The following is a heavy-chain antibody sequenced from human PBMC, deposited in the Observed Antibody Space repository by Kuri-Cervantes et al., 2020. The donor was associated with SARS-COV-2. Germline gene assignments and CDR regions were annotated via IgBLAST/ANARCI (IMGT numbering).Heavy chain of an antibody. V-gene: IGHV3-66*01. CDR1: GFTVSSNY. CDR3: ARDSYGDIYYYYGMDV. D-gene: IGHD4-17*01. J-gene: IGHJ6*02. CDR2: IYSGGST. Sequence: GESLKISCAASGFTVSSNYMSWVRQAPGKGLEWVSVIYSGGSTYYADSAKGRFTISRDNSKNTLYLQMNSLRAEDTAVYYCARDSYGDIYYYYGMDVWGQGTTVTVSS.